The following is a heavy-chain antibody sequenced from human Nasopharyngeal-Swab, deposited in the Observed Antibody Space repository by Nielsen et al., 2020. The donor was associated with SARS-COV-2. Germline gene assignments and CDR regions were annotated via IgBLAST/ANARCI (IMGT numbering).Heavy chain of an antibody. CDR2: IYPGDSDT. V-gene: IGHV5-51*01. Sequence: GGSLRLSCKGSGYSFTSYWIGWVRQMPGKGLEWMGIIYPGDSDTRYSPSFQGQVTISADKSISTAYLQWSSLKASDTAMYYCARFGYSQEIDYWGQGTLVTASS. J-gene: IGHJ4*02. CDR1: GYSFTSYW. CDR3: ARFGYSQEIDY. D-gene: IGHD5-18*01.